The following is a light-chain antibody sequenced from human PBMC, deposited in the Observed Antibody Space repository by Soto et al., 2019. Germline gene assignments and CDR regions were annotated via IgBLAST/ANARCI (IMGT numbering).Light chain of an antibody. Sequence: DIQMTQSPSTLSASVGDRVTITCRASQNINKWLAWYQQKPGEVPRFLIYRASSLESGVPSRFSGNGSGTDFALTISSLQPDDFATYYCRQYDSYPYTFGRGAKVEIK. J-gene: IGKJ2*01. CDR3: RQYDSYPYT. CDR2: RAS. V-gene: IGKV1-5*03. CDR1: QNINKW.